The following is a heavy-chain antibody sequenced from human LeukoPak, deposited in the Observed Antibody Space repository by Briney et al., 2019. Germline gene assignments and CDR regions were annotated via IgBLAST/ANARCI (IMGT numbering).Heavy chain of an antibody. CDR2: ISSGGSTI. CDR3: ARRAAAGRCFDS. J-gene: IGHJ4*02. CDR1: GFTFSDYY. Sequence: GGSLRLSCAASGFTFSDYYMSWIRQAPGKGLEWVSYISSGGSTISHADSVKGRFTISRDNAENSLYLQMNSLRAEDTAVYYCARRAAAGRCFDSWGQGTLVTVSS. V-gene: IGHV3-11*01. D-gene: IGHD6-13*01.